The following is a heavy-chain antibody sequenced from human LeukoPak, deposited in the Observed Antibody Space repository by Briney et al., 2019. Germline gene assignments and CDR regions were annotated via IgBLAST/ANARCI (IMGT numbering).Heavy chain of an antibody. D-gene: IGHD6-13*01. J-gene: IGHJ5*02. V-gene: IGHV4-38-2*02. CDR3: ARDGGSYSSSRWFDP. CDR2: IYHSGST. Sequence: SETLSLTCTVSGCSISSGYYWGWIRQPPGKGLEWIGSIYHSGSTYYNPSLKSRVTISVDTSKNQFSLKLSSVTAADTAVYYCARDGGSYSSSRWFDPWGQGTLVTVSS. CDR1: GCSISSGYY.